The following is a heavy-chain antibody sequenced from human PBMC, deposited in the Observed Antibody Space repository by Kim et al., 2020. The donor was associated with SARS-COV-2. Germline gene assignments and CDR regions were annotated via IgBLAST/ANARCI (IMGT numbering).Heavy chain of an antibody. V-gene: IGHV3-48*03. D-gene: IGHD3-22*01. CDR3: LTVPEGYWYYYGMDV. J-gene: IGHJ6*02. CDR2: ISSSGSTI. CDR1: GFTFSSYE. Sequence: GGSLRLSCAASGFTFSSYEMNWVRQAPGKGLEWVSYISSSGSTIYYADSVKGRFTISRDNAKNSLYLQMNSLRAEDTAVYYCLTVPEGYWYYYGMDVWGQGTTVTVSS.